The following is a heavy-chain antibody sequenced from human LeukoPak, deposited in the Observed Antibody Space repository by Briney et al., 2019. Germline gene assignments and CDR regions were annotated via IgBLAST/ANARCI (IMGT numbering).Heavy chain of an antibody. CDR1: GYTFSHQW. Sequence: GESLKISCKASGYTFSHQWIGWVRQKYGSGLEWMGSIYPRDSDTRYGPSFQGHVSISADTSINTAYLEWSRLEASDTAIYYCARHSDVIGAIWGQGTLVTISS. V-gene: IGHV5-51*01. CDR2: IYPRDSDT. CDR3: ARHSDVIGAI. J-gene: IGHJ4*02. D-gene: IGHD3-10*01.